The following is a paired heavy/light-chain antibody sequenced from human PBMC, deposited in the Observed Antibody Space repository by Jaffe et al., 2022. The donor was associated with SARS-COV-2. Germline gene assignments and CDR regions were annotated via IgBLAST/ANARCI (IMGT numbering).Heavy chain of an antibody. CDR2: TYYRSKWSN. V-gene: IGHV6-1*01. Sequence: QVQLQQSGPGLVKPSQTLSLTCAISGDSVSSTSVTWNWIRQSPSRGLEWLGRTYYRSKWSNNYAVSVQSRITINPDTSKNQFSLQLSSVTPEDTAMYYCARGCSGGGFDYWGQGTLVTVSS. D-gene: IGHD6-19*01. CDR1: GDSVSSTSVT. J-gene: IGHJ4*02. CDR3: ARGCSGGGFDY.
Light chain of an antibody. CDR3: QQYYSTPFT. CDR2: WAS. J-gene: IGKJ3*01. CDR1: QTVLYSSSNRNY. V-gene: IGKV4-1*01. Sequence: DIVMTQSPDSLAVSLGERATINCKSSQTVLYSSSNRNYLAWYQQKPGQPPKLLIYWASDRESGVPDRFSGSGSGTDFTLSISSLQAEDVAVYYCQQYYSTPFTFGPGTKVDIK.